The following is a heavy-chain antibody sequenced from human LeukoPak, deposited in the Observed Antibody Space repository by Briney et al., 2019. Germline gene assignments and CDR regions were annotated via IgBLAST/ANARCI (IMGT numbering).Heavy chain of an antibody. D-gene: IGHD5-18*01. Sequence: ASVKVSCKASGGTLSSYGISWVRQAPGQGLEWMGRIIPILGIANYAQKFQGRVTITADKSTSTAYMELSSLRSEDTAVYYCARAPRGYSYGCPDYWGQGTLVTVSS. V-gene: IGHV1-69*04. CDR3: ARAPRGYSYGCPDY. CDR1: GGTLSSYG. CDR2: IIPILGIA. J-gene: IGHJ4*02.